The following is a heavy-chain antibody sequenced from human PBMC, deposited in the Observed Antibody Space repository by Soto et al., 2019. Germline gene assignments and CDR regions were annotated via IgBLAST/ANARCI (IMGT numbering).Heavy chain of an antibody. D-gene: IGHD4-17*01. CDR2: IYSSGTT. CDR3: VALPDTTPSFQY. J-gene: IGHJ4*02. V-gene: IGHV4-59*03. CDR1: AGSISNFY. Sequence: SSETLSLPCTVSAGSISNFYWSWIRHPPGKGLEWIGHIYSSGTTNYNPSLESRATTSIDTSKNQSSLRLSSVTATATAVYYCVALPDTTPSFQYLSRGTLVTVSS.